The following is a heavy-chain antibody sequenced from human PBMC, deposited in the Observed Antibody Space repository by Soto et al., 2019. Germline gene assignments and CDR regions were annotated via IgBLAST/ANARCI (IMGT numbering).Heavy chain of an antibody. CDR1: GGTFNTHT. D-gene: IGHD3-10*01. Sequence: QVQLVQSGAEVKKPGSSVKVSCKASGGTFNTHTISWVRQAPGQGLEWMGGIIPIFGTTNYAQNFQGRVTITADESTSTAYMELSSLIPEDTAVYYCARVSLRGHLLGNVDYWGQGTLVTVSS. CDR2: IIPIFGTT. CDR3: ARVSLRGHLLGNVDY. J-gene: IGHJ4*02. V-gene: IGHV1-69*01.